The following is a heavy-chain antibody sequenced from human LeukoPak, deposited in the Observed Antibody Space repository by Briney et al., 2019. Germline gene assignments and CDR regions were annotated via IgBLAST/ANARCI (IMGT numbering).Heavy chain of an antibody. D-gene: IGHD3-16*01. CDR3: AKDRSYDYVWGSYIY. Sequence: GGSRRLSCAASGFTFSSYGMHWVRQAPGKGLEWVAFIRYDGSNKYYADSVKGRFTISRDNSKNTLYLQMNSLRAEDTAVYYCAKDRSYDYVWGSYIYWGQGTLVTVSS. CDR1: GFTFSSYG. J-gene: IGHJ4*02. V-gene: IGHV3-30*02. CDR2: IRYDGSNK.